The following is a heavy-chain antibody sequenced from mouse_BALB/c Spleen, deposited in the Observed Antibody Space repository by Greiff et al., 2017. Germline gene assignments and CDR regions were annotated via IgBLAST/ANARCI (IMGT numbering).Heavy chain of an antibody. CDR3: ARSPLDDYDVMDD. CDR2: INPYNDGT. CDR1: GYTFTSYV. Sequence: VQLQQSGPELVKPGASVTMSCKASGYTFTSYVMHWVKQKPGQGLEWIGYINPYNDGTKSNEKFKGKATLTSDKSSSTAYMELSSLTSEDSAVYDCARSPLDDYDVMDDWGQGTSVTGSS. V-gene: IGHV1-14*01. J-gene: IGHJ4*01.